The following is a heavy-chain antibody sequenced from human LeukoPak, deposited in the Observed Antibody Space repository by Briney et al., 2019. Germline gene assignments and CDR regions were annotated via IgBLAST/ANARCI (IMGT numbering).Heavy chain of an antibody. CDR2: ITSDGGST. D-gene: IGHD4-11*01. Sequence: GGSLRLSCAVSGFTFSSYAMSWVRQAPEKGLEWVSVITSDGGSTHYAASVKGRFTVTRDNSKNTLYLQMNSLRAEDTAVYYCAKGPNGDSNYFFDYWGQGALVTVSS. CDR3: AKGPNGDSNYFFDY. CDR1: GFTFSSYA. J-gene: IGHJ4*02. V-gene: IGHV3-23*01.